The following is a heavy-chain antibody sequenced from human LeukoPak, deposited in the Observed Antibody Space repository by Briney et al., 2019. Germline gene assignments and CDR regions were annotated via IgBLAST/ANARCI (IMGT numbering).Heavy chain of an antibody. Sequence: GGSLRLSCAASGFTCKSYSMNWVRQAPGKGPEWISYISSISRVIYYADSVKGRFTISRDNAKNSLYLQMNNLRAEDTAMFYRATSMAQDVDAFHIWGQGTMVTVSS. D-gene: IGHD2-21*01. J-gene: IGHJ3*02. V-gene: IGHV3-48*04. CDR2: ISSISRVI. CDR3: ATSMAQDVDAFHI. CDR1: GFTCKSYS.